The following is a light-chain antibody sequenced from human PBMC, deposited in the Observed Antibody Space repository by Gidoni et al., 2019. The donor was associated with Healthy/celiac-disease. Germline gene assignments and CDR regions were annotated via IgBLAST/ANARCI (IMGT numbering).Light chain of an antibody. V-gene: IGKV3-15*01. CDR2: GAS. CDR3: QQYNNWPPWT. Sequence: EIGMTHPSATLSVSPGERATLSCRATQSVSSSLAWYQQKPGQASTLLLYGASTSATGIPARFSGSGSGTEFTLTISSLQSEDFAVYYCQQYNNWPPWTFGQGTKVEIK. J-gene: IGKJ1*01. CDR1: QSVSSS.